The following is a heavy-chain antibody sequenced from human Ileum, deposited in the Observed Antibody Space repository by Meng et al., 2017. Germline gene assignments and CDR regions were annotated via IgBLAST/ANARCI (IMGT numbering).Heavy chain of an antibody. CDR2: IYYSGST. D-gene: IGHD3-10*01. CDR3: ARSGFITMLRGVPPYFDY. CDR1: GGSISRSSYY. V-gene: IGHV4-39*07. Sequence: SETLSLTCIVSGGSISRSSYYWGWIRQPPGKGLEWIGSIYYSGSTYYNPSLKSRVTMSVDTSRNQFSLKLSSVTAADTAVYYCARSGFITMLRGVPPYFDYWGQGMLVTVSS. J-gene: IGHJ4*02.